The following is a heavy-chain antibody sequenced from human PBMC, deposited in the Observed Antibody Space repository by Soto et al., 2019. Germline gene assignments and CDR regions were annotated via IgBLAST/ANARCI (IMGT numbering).Heavy chain of an antibody. D-gene: IGHD3-10*01. J-gene: IGHJ6*02. Sequence: GGSLRLSCAASGFTFSSYGMHWVRQAPGKGLEWVAVISYDGSNKYYADSVKGRFTISRDNSKNTLYLQMNSLRAEDTAVYYCAKDQGVRGVISRLHINYGMDVWGQGTTVTVSS. V-gene: IGHV3-30*18. CDR3: AKDQGVRGVISRLHINYGMDV. CDR1: GFTFSSYG. CDR2: ISYDGSNK.